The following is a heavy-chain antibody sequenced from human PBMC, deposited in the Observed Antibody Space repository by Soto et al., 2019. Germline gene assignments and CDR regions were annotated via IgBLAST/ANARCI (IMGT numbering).Heavy chain of an antibody. Sequence: GGSLRLSCAASGFTFRRYAMHWVRQAPGKGLERVAVISYDGSNKYYADSVKGRFTISRDNSKNTLYLQMNSLRAEDTAVYYCAKKYSYDRTGYFPIWFDHWGQGTLVTVSS. J-gene: IGHJ5*02. CDR2: ISYDGSNK. D-gene: IGHD3-22*01. V-gene: IGHV3-30*18. CDR1: GFTFRRYA. CDR3: AKKYSYDRTGYFPIWFDH.